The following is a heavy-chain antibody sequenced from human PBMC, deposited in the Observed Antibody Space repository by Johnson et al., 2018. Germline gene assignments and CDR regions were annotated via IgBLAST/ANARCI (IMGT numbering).Heavy chain of an antibody. Sequence: VQLGQSGGGLVQPGRSMRLCCAASGFTFEDYAMHWVRQVPGKGLEWVAGISWNSENIGYAVSVKGRFTISRDNAKNSLYLQMNSLRAEDTALYYLAKDSSSPLVRGPLDVWGQGTTVLVSS. J-gene: IGHJ6*02. CDR1: GFTFEDYA. D-gene: IGHD3-10*01. V-gene: IGHV3-9*01. CDR3: AKDSSSPLVRGPLDV. CDR2: ISWNSENI.